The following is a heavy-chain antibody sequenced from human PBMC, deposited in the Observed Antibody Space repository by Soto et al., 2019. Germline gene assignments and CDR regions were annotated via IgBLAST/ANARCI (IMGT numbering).Heavy chain of an antibody. CDR1: GYTFTSYG. D-gene: IGHD2-15*01. CDR2: ISAYNGNT. J-gene: IGHJ6*02. CDR3: ARARYCSGGSCYYDYYYGMDV. V-gene: IGHV1-18*01. Sequence: ASVKVSCKASGYTFTSYGISWVRPAPGQGLEWMGWISAYNGNTNYAQKLQGRVTMTTDTSTSTAYMELRSLRSDDTAVYYCARARYCSGGSCYYDYYYGMDVWGQGTTVTVSS.